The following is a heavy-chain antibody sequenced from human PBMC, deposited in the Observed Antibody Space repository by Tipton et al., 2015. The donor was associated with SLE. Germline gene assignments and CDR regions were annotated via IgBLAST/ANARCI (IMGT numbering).Heavy chain of an antibody. CDR1: GDSISRSSHY. CDR2: MSAYHNGHI. Sequence: TLSLTCTVSGDSISRSSHYWGWIRQSPGKGLEWIGSMSAYHNGHIDYNPSLKSRVTISLDASKNQFSLTLSSVTAADTALYYCARIREIRWYAMDVWGQGTTVIVSS. J-gene: IGHJ6*02. V-gene: IGHV4-39*07. CDR3: ARIREIRWYAMDV. D-gene: IGHD2-15*01.